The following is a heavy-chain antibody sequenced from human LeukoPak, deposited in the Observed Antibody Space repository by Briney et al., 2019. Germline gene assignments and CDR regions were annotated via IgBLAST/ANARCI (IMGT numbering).Heavy chain of an antibody. CDR3: AKVQRRIVVVVAATPVAYYFDY. D-gene: IGHD2-15*01. CDR2: ISGSGGST. J-gene: IGHJ4*02. CDR1: GFTFSSYA. Sequence: TGGSLRLSCAASGFTFSSYAMSWVRQAPGKGLEWVSAISGSGGSTYYADSVKGRFTISRDNSKNTLYLQMNSLRAEDTAVYYCAKVQRRIVVVVAATPVAYYFDYWGQGTLVTVSS. V-gene: IGHV3-23*01.